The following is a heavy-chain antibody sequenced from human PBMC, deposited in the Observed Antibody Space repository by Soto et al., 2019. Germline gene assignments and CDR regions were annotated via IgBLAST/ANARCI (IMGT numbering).Heavy chain of an antibody. J-gene: IGHJ3*02. V-gene: IGHV4-31*02. Sequence: QVRLQEWGPGLVKPSQTLSLKCSVSGGSITTGGRYWSWIRQLPGKGLEWIGDIYYSGNTYYNASLNSRVTMSVEAAKNQFSLKLSSVTAADTAVYYCAQALVFTGGDGFDIWGQGRLVTVSS. CDR1: GGSITTGGRY. D-gene: IGHD1-1*01. CDR3: AQALVFTGGDGFDI. CDR2: IYYSGNT.